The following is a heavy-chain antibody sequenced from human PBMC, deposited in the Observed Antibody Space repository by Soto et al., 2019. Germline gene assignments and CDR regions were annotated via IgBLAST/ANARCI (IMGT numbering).Heavy chain of an antibody. J-gene: IGHJ4*02. CDR1: GFTFSSYS. Sequence: EVQLVESGGGLVKPGGSLRLSCAASGFTFSSYSMNWVRQAPGKGLEWVSSISSSSSYIYYADSVKGRFTISRDNAKNSLYLQMNSLRAVDTAVYYCAREGGYCSSTSCYGGFDYWGQGTLVTVSS. CDR3: AREGGYCSSTSCYGGFDY. CDR2: ISSSSSYI. D-gene: IGHD2-2*01. V-gene: IGHV3-21*01.